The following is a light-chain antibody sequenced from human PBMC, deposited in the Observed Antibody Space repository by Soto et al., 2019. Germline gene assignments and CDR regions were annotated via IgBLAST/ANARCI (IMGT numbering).Light chain of an antibody. Sequence: EIVLTQSPGTLSLSSGERATLSCRASQSVSSNYLAWYQQKPGQAPRLLIYGASSRATGIPDRFSGSGSGTDVTLTISRLEPEDFAVYFCQQYGSSPLTFGGGTKVEIQ. CDR3: QQYGSSPLT. CDR2: GAS. J-gene: IGKJ4*01. CDR1: QSVSSNY. V-gene: IGKV3-20*01.